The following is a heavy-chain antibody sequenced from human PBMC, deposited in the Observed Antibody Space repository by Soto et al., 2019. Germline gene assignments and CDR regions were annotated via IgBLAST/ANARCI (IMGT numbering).Heavy chain of an antibody. CDR1: GFAFSNAW. CDR3: TTDDSGFFDS. D-gene: IGHD2-21*01. V-gene: IGHV3-15*01. Sequence: GGSLRLSCAASGFAFSNAWMSWVRQAPGKGLEWLGRIKRKSDGGTTDYAAPVKGRFTISRDDSKNMVYLQMSSLKAEDTAVYYCTTDDSGFFDSWGQGTLVTVSS. CDR2: IKRKSDGGTT. J-gene: IGHJ4*02.